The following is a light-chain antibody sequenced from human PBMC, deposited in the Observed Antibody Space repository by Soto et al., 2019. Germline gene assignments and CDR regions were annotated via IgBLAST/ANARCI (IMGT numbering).Light chain of an antibody. CDR1: QSISTY. J-gene: IGKJ4*01. Sequence: DIQMTQSPSSLSASVGDRVTITCRASQSISTYLSWYQQKPGKAPNLIIYKASNLQGGVPSRFSGSGSGTEFTLTISSLQPEDFATYYCEQRYSTPQVTFGGGTKVEIK. CDR2: KAS. CDR3: EQRYSTPQVT. V-gene: IGKV1-39*01.